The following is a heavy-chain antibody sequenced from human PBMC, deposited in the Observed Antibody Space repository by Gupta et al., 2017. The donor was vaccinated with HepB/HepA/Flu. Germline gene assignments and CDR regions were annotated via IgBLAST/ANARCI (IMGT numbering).Heavy chain of an antibody. CDR2: INPGSGST. D-gene: IGHD3-3*01. CDR3: ARDPLNYYDFLSGHYFMGGLDH. J-gene: IGHJ4*02. Sequence: QVQLEQSGAEVEKPGASVKLSCKASGYTINNFYIQWVRQAPGQGLQWMGLINPGSGSTDYAQEFKGRLTMTVDMSSGTVYMQLSNLRSDDTAVYYCARDPLNYYDFLSGHYFMGGLDHWGQGTRVTVSS. CDR1: GYTINNFY. V-gene: IGHV1-46*02.